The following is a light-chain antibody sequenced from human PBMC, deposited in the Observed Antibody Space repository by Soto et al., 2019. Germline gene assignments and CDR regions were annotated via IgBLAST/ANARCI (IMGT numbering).Light chain of an antibody. J-gene: IGKJ1*01. V-gene: IGKV3-15*01. Sequence: EIVMTQSPATLSVSPGERATLSCRANQSVASDFAWYQQKPGQAPTLLIYDASTRASGVPARFSGRGSGTECVLTISSLQSEDFAVYYCQQYNYWPQTFGQGTKVEI. CDR2: DAS. CDR1: QSVASD. CDR3: QQYNYWPQT.